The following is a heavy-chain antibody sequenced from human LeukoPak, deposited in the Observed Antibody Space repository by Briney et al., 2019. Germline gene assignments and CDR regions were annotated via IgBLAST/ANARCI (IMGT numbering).Heavy chain of an antibody. Sequence: PGGSLRLSCAASGFTFSSHWMSWVRQAPGKGPEWVAYIKQDGSEKYYVDSVKGRFTISRDNAQKSLYLQMNSLRAEDTAVYYCAREPAMVYYYYGMDVWGQGTTVTVSS. D-gene: IGHD5-18*01. J-gene: IGHJ6*02. CDR2: IKQDGSEK. V-gene: IGHV3-7*03. CDR1: GFTFSSHW. CDR3: AREPAMVYYYYGMDV.